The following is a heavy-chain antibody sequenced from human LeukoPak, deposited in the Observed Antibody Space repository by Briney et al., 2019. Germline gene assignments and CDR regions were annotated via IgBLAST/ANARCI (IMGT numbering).Heavy chain of an antibody. CDR1: GYSLTSYW. D-gene: IGHD6-19*01. Sequence: GESLKISCKGSGYSLTSYWISWVRQMPGKGLEWMGRIDPSDSYTNYSPSFQGHVTISADKSISTAYLQWSSLKASDTAMYYCAMGIAVAGTEIVDYWGQGTLVTVSS. V-gene: IGHV5-10-1*01. CDR2: IDPSDSYT. CDR3: AMGIAVAGTEIVDY. J-gene: IGHJ4*02.